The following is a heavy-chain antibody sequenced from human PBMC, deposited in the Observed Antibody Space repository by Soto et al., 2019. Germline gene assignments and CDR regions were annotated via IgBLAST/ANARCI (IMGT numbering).Heavy chain of an antibody. CDR1: GGXISSGGYY. CDR3: AREPVVPAAPLSYYYYMDV. J-gene: IGHJ6*03. D-gene: IGHD2-2*01. Sequence: PSETLSLTCTVSGGXISSGGYYWSWIRQHPGKGLEWIGYIYYSGSTYYNPSLKSRVTISVDTSKNQFSLKLSSVTAADTAVYYCAREPVVPAAPLSYYYYMDVWGKGTTVTVSS. CDR2: IYYSGST. V-gene: IGHV4-31*03.